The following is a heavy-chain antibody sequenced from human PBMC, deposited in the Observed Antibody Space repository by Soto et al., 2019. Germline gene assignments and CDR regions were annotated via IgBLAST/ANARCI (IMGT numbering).Heavy chain of an antibody. Sequence: EVQVLESGGGLVQPGGSLRLSCAASGFTVSSYAMTWVRQAPGKGLEWVSLISSTDGDTYYADSVKGRFTISRDNSKNTLFLQMTSLRAEDTAIYACARGRWDRSGWYFASWGQGTRVTVSS. V-gene: IGHV3-23*01. J-gene: IGHJ4*02. CDR3: ARGRWDRSGWYFAS. D-gene: IGHD6-19*01. CDR1: GFTVSSYA. CDR2: ISSTDGDT.